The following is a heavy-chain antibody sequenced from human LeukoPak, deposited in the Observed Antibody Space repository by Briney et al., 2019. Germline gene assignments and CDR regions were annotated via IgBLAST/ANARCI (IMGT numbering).Heavy chain of an antibody. Sequence: GGSLRLSCETSGFSFSTYWMSWVRQAPGKGLEWVANIRQDGSEKYYVDSVKGRFTISRDNAKNSLYLQMNSLRAEDTAVYYCAPQGDGYNSPFDYWGQGTLVTVSS. CDR1: GFSFSTYW. J-gene: IGHJ4*02. V-gene: IGHV3-7*01. D-gene: IGHD5-24*01. CDR3: APQGDGYNSPFDY. CDR2: IRQDGSEK.